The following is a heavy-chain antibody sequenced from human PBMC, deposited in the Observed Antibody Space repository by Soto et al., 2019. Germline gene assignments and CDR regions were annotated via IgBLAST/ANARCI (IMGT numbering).Heavy chain of an antibody. CDR3: ARGGEYDSSGWDAFAI. J-gene: IGHJ3*02. Sequence: SETLSLTCAVSGGSISSGGYSWSWIRQPPGKGLEWIGYIYHSGSTYYNPSLKSRVTISVDRSKNQFSLKLSSVTAADTAVYYCARGGEYDSSGWDAFAIWGQGTMVTVSS. CDR1: GGSISSGGYS. CDR2: IYHSGST. V-gene: IGHV4-30-2*01. D-gene: IGHD3-22*01.